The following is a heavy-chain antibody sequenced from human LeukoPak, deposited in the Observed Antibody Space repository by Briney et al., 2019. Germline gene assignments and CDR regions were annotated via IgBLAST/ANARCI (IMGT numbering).Heavy chain of an antibody. J-gene: IGHJ3*02. CDR2: INHSGST. CDR1: AFNFSSYA. CDR3: ARGPRRPAMYSSSQLNI. Sequence: LRLSCAALAFNFSSYAMSWVRPAQTKMLEWNGEINHSGSTNYNPTLRSRATISVDTSKNQFSLTLSSVTAAHTAVYYSARGPRRPAMYSSSQLNIWGKGTMVTVSS. D-gene: IGHD6-13*01. V-gene: IGHV4-34*01.